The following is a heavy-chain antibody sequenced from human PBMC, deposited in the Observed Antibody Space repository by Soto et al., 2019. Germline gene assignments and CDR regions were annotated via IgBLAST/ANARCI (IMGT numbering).Heavy chain of an antibody. V-gene: IGHV3-20*04. CDR1: GFSFADFG. J-gene: IGHJ4*02. CDR3: VRELATSFDY. D-gene: IGHD5-12*01. CDR2: INWNGGRT. Sequence: EVQLVESGGGVIRPGGSLRLSCAASGFSFADFGMSWVRQAPGKGLEWVSGINWNGGRTGYADSVKGRFTISRDNAKNSLYLQMNSLRDEDTALYYRVRELATSFDYWGQGTLVTVSS.